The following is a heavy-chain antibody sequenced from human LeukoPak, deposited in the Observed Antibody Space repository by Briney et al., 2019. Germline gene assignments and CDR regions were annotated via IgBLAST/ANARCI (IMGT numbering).Heavy chain of an antibody. V-gene: IGHV3-33*01. CDR2: IWYDGSNK. CDR3: ARDRNRAMRSANGPIDY. J-gene: IGHJ4*02. CDR1: GFTFSSYG. Sequence: GRSLRLSCAASGFTFSSYGMHWVRQAPGKGLERVAVIWYDGSNKYYADSVKGRFTISRDNSKNTLYLQMNSLRAEDTAVYYCARDRNRAMRSANGPIDYWGQGTLVTVSS. D-gene: IGHD1-14*01.